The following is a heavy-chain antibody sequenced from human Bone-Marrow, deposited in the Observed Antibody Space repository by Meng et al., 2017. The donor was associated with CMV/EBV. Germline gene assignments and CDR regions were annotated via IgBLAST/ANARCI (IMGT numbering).Heavy chain of an antibody. CDR1: GFTFSDYY. J-gene: IGHJ6*02. D-gene: IGHD3-22*01. CDR3: ARDRRDYDRPNYYYGWDV. Sequence: GGSLRLSCAASGFTFSDYYMSWIRQAPGKGLEWVSYISSSGSTIYYADSVKGRFTISRDNAKNSLYLQMNSLRAEDTAVYYCARDRRDYDRPNYYYGWDVWGQGTTVTVSS. V-gene: IGHV3-11*04. CDR2: ISSSGSTI.